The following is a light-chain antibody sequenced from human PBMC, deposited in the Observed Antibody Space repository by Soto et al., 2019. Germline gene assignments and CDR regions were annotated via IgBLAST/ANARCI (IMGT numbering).Light chain of an antibody. J-gene: IGKJ5*01. CDR2: LGS. V-gene: IGKV2-28*01. Sequence: DIVMTQSPLSLPVTPGEPASISCRSTESLVSSDGYYYLDWYLQKPGQSPQFLIYLGSNRASGVPDRFSGSASGTHFTLKISRVEAEDAGVYYCMQPLQTPITFGQGTRLEIK. CDR1: ESLVSSDGYYY. CDR3: MQPLQTPIT.